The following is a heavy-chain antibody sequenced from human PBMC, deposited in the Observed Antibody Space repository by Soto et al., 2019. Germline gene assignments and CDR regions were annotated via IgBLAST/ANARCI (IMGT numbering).Heavy chain of an antibody. V-gene: IGHV3-15*07. J-gene: IGHJ4*02. CDR2: IKGKTDGGTT. CDR3: TTDYGSGSYFSDY. D-gene: IGHD3-10*01. Sequence: EVHLVESGGGLVKPGGSLRLSCAASGFTFTNAWMNWVRQAPGKGLEWVGRIKGKTDGGTTDYAEPVKGRFTISRDDSKNTQFLQMSSLKPDDTSVYYCTTDYGSGSYFSDYWGQGTLVTVSS. CDR1: GFTFTNAW.